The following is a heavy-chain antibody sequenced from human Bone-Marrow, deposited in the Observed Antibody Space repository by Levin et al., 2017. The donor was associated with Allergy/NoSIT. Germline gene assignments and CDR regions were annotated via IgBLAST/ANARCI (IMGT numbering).Heavy chain of an antibody. CDR2: IYYNGST. CDR3: AREGGYCTSSSCVHFDP. V-gene: IGHV4-59*01. Sequence: ASETLSLTCTVSGDSISTYYWNWIRQPPGKGLEWIGYIYYNGSTNYNPSLKSRVTISVDTSKNQFSLKLTSVTAADTAVYYCAREGGYCTSSSCVHFDPWGQGTLVTVSS. CDR1: GDSISTYY. D-gene: IGHD2-2*01. J-gene: IGHJ5*02.